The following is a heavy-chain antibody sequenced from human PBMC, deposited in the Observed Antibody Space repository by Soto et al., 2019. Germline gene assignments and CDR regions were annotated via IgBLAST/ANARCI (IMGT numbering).Heavy chain of an antibody. J-gene: IGHJ5*02. CDR1: GGSISSGGYY. CDR3: AREAESHRDWFDH. D-gene: IGHD2-15*01. Sequence: QVQLQESGPGLVKPSQTLSLTCTVSGGSISSGGYYWSWIRQHPGKGLEWIGYIYYSGSTYYNPSLKSRVTLSLDTSKNQFSLKLSSVTAADTAVYYCAREAESHRDWFDHWGQGTLVTVSS. V-gene: IGHV4-31*03. CDR2: IYYSGST.